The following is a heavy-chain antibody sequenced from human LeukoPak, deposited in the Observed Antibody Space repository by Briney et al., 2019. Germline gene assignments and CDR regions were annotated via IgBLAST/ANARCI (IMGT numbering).Heavy chain of an antibody. Sequence: PSETLSLTCTVSGGSISSYYWSWIRQPPGKGLEWIGYIYTSGSTNYNPSLKSRVTISVDTSKNQFSLKLSSVTAADTAVYYCARQRDSSSWYGFDYWGQGTLVTVSS. J-gene: IGHJ4*02. CDR2: IYTSGST. D-gene: IGHD6-6*01. CDR1: GGSISSYY. V-gene: IGHV4-4*09. CDR3: ARQRDSSSWYGFDY.